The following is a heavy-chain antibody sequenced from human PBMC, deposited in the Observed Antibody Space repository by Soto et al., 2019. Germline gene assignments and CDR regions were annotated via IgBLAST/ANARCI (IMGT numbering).Heavy chain of an antibody. J-gene: IGHJ4*02. CDR2: IYYSGST. CDR1: GGSISRYY. D-gene: IGHD6-19*01. V-gene: IGHV4-59*08. CDR3: ARQVGGWAPWYFDY. Sequence: SETLSLTCTVSGGSISRYYWGWVRQPPGEGLEWICYIYYSGSTNYNPSLKSRVTISVDTSKNQFSLKLSSVTAADTAVYYCARQVGGWAPWYFDYWGQGTLVTVS.